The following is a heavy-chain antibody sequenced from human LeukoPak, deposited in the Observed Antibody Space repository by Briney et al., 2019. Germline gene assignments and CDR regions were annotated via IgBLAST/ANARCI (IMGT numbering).Heavy chain of an antibody. CDR2: IYPGDSET. CDR3: ARRYYYDSSGYYVAHDAFDI. D-gene: IGHD3-22*01. V-gene: IGHV5-51*01. CDR1: GYSFTSHW. Sequence: GESLKISCKGSGYSFTSHWIGWVRQMPGKGLEWMGIIYPGDSETRYSPSFQGQVTISADKSISTAYLQWSSLKASDTAMYYCARRYYYDSSGYYVAHDAFDIWGQGTMVTVSS. J-gene: IGHJ3*02.